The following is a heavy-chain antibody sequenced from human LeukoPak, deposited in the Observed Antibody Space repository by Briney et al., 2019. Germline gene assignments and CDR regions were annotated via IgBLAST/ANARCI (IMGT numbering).Heavy chain of an antibody. J-gene: IGHJ4*02. CDR1: GYTFTSYY. Sequence: ASVKVSCKASGYTFTSYYMHWVRQAPGQGLEGMGIINPSGGSTSYAKKFQGRVTMTRDTSTSTVYMELSSLRSEDTAVYYCATGRRTTGLDYWGQGTLVTVSS. CDR2: INPSGGST. D-gene: IGHD2-8*02. CDR3: ATGRRTTGLDY. V-gene: IGHV1-46*01.